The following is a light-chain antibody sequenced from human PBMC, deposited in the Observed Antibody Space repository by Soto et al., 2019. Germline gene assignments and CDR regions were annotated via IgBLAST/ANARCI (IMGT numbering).Light chain of an antibody. CDR2: DAS. Sequence: EIVLTQSPATLSLSPGERATLSCRASQSVSSYLAWYQQKPGQAPRLLISDASNRATGIPARFSGSGSGTDFTLTISSLEPEDFAVYYCQQRSNSPPLTFGGGTKVEIK. CDR3: QQRSNSPPLT. V-gene: IGKV3-11*01. J-gene: IGKJ4*01. CDR1: QSVSSY.